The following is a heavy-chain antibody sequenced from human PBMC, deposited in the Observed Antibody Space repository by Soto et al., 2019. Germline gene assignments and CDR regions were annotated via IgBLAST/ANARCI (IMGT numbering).Heavy chain of an antibody. CDR2: TDSSDSFT. CDR3: ARGEGITTFGVYGFDV. D-gene: IGHD3-3*01. Sequence: ESLTISCKGSVYGFTSHWISWLRQMPGKGLEWMGRTDSSDSFTQYNPSFQGHATISGDKSLSTAYLQWSSLKASDTAIYYCARGEGITTFGVYGFDVWGQGASVTVSS. V-gene: IGHV5-10-1*01. CDR1: VYGFTSHW. J-gene: IGHJ6*02.